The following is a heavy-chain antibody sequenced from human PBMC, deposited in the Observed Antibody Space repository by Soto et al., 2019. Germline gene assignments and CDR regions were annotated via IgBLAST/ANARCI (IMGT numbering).Heavy chain of an antibody. Sequence: EVQLLESGGGLVQPGGSLRLSCAASGFTSSTYAMSWVRQAPGRGLEWVSSFSGYAGSTYYADSVKGRCTISRDNSKNTLYLEMNSLSAEDTALYFCAKAACTSTSCPSDYWGQGTLITVSS. CDR2: FSGYAGST. D-gene: IGHD2-2*01. J-gene: IGHJ4*02. CDR3: AKAACTSTSCPSDY. CDR1: GFTSSTYA. V-gene: IGHV3-23*01.